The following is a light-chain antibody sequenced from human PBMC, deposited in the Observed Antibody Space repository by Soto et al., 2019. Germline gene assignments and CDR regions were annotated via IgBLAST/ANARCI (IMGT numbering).Light chain of an antibody. CDR3: QQYNNWPPWT. Sequence: EIVMTQSPATLSVSPGERATLSCRASQSVSSNLAWYQQKPRQAPRLLIYGASTRATGIPARFSGSGSGTESTLTISSLQSEDFAVYYCQQYNNWPPWTFGQGTKVEIK. V-gene: IGKV3-15*01. CDR2: GAS. CDR1: QSVSSN. J-gene: IGKJ1*01.